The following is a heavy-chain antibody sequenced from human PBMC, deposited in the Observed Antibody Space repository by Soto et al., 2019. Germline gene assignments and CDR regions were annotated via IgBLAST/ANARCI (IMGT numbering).Heavy chain of an antibody. V-gene: IGHV4-4*07. CDR2: IYTSGST. CDR3: ARDGSSAGLYYYYGMDV. Sequence: PSETLSLTCTVSGGSISSYYWIWIRQPAGKGLEWIGRIYTSGSTNYNPSLKSRVTMSVDTSKNQFSLKLSSVTAADTAVYYCARDGSSAGLYYYYGMDVWGQGTTVTVSS. D-gene: IGHD1-26*01. CDR1: GGSISSYY. J-gene: IGHJ6*02.